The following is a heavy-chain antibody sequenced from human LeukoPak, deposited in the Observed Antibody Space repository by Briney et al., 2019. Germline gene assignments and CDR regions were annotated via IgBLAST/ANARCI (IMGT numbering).Heavy chain of an antibody. CDR3: VRLTLDTVYSYYYYMDV. CDR1: GFTFGDYA. V-gene: IGHV3-49*03. D-gene: IGHD2-2*02. Sequence: PGGSLRLSCTASGFTFGDYAMSWFRQAPGKGLEWVGFIRSKAYGGTTEYAASVKGRFTISRDDSKSIAYLQMNSLKTEDTAVYYCVRLTLDTVYSYYYYMDVWGKGTTVTVSS. CDR2: IRSKAYGGTT. J-gene: IGHJ6*03.